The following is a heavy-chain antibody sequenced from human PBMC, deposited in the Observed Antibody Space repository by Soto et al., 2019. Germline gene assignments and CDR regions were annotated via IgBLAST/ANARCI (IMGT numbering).Heavy chain of an antibody. Sequence: GESLKISCKGSGYSFTSYWIGWVRQMPGKGLEWMGIIYPGDSDTRYSPSFQGQVTISADKSISTAYLQWSSLKASDTAMYYCATQIAVAGTGNWFDPWGQGTLVTVSS. D-gene: IGHD6-19*01. CDR1: GYSFTSYW. CDR2: IYPGDSDT. CDR3: ATQIAVAGTGNWFDP. V-gene: IGHV5-51*01. J-gene: IGHJ5*02.